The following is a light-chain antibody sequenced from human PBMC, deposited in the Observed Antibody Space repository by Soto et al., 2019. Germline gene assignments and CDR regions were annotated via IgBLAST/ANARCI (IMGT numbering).Light chain of an antibody. CDR2: SNN. CDR3: APWEAGLMGV. Sequence: QSVLTQPPSASGTPGQRVTISCSGSSSNIGSNTVSWYQQLPGTAPKLLVYSNNQRPSGVPDRFSGSKSGTSAALAISGLRSGDEADYYCAPWEAGLMGVFGGGTKVTVL. J-gene: IGLJ2*01. CDR1: SSNIGSNT. V-gene: IGLV1-44*01.